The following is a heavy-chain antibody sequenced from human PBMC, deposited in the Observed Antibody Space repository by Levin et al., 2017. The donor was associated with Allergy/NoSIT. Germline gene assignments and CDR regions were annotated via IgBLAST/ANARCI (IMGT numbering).Heavy chain of an antibody. CDR1: GYTFTNFQ. D-gene: IGHD3-16*01. Sequence: GESLKISCKASGYTFTNFQMHWVRQAPGKGLEWMGIFNPSGGSTNYAQKFLDRVTMTRDTSTNTVYMELSSLRSDDTAVYYCARVLGHAFAGAGYWGQGTLVTVSS. V-gene: IGHV1-46*01. J-gene: IGHJ4*02. CDR3: ARVLGHAFAGAGY. CDR2: FNPSGGST.